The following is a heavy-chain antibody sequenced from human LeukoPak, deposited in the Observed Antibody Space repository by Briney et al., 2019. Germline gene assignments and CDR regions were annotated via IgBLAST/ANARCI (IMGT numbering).Heavy chain of an antibody. CDR3: AKGGLRGPMGY. V-gene: IGHV3-23*01. CDR1: GFTFSSYA. CDR2: ITGSGDDT. J-gene: IGHJ4*02. Sequence: GGSLRLSCAASGFTFSSYAMSWVRQTPEKGLEWVSAITGSGDDTFHADSVKGRFTISRDNSRNTLYLQMNSLRAEDTAVYYCAKGGLRGPMGYWGQGTLVTVSS. D-gene: IGHD5-12*01.